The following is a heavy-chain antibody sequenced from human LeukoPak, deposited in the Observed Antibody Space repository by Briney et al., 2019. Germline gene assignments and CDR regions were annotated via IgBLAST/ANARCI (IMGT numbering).Heavy chain of an antibody. CDR1: GFTFSSYS. CDR3: AKGRHSNSRYSFDY. J-gene: IGHJ4*02. D-gene: IGHD2-2*01. V-gene: IGHV3-21*04. Sequence: GGSLRLSCAASGFTFSSYSMNWVRQAPGKGLEWVSSISSSSSYIYYADSVKGRFTISRDNPKSTLYLQLSSLRAEDTAVYYCAKGRHSNSRYSFDYWGQGTLVTVSS. CDR2: ISSSSSYI.